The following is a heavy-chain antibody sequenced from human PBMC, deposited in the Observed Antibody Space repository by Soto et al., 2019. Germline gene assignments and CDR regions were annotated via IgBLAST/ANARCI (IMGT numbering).Heavy chain of an antibody. Sequence: EVQLFESGGALVQPGGSLRLSCAASGFTFSTYGMSWVRQAPGKGLEWVASLSAAGDATYHAASVRGSFTVSRDNSQDTLYRPMNSLRAEDTDVYYCTRGSAWPGRPSNYWGQGTLVTVSS. CDR2: LSAAGDAT. CDR3: TRGSAWPGRPSNY. CDR1: GFTFSTYG. V-gene: IGHV3-23*01. J-gene: IGHJ4*02.